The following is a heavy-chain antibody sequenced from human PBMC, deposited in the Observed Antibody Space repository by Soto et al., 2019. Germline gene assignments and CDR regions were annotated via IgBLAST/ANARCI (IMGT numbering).Heavy chain of an antibody. Sequence: EVQLVESGGGLVQPGGSLRLSCAASGFTFSGYWMSWVRQAPGKGLEWVANIKEDGSEKYYVDSVKGRFTISRDNAKNSLYLQMNSLRAEDTAVYYCARSGDNIDCWGQGTLVTVSS. D-gene: IGHD4-17*01. CDR3: ARSGDNIDC. CDR2: IKEDGSEK. CDR1: GFTFSGYW. V-gene: IGHV3-7*01. J-gene: IGHJ4*02.